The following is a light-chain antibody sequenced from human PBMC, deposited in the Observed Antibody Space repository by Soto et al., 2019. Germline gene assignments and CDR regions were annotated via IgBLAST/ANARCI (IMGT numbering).Light chain of an antibody. CDR2: SNT. J-gene: IGLJ2*01. Sequence: QSVLTQPPSAPGTPGQRVTISCSGSSSNIGSNTVSWYQQLPGTAPKLVMYSNTRRPSGVPDRFSASKSGTSVSLVISGLQSEDDGDYYCAAWDVSLNGMVFGGGTKVTVL. CDR1: SSNIGSNT. V-gene: IGLV1-44*01. CDR3: AAWDVSLNGMV.